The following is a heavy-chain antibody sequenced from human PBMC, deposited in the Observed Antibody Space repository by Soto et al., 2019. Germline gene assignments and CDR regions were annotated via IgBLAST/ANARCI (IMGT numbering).Heavy chain of an antibody. D-gene: IGHD3-10*01. V-gene: IGHV1-24*01. Sequence: GASVKVSCKVSGYTLTELSMHWVRQAPGKGLEWMGGFDPEDGETIYAQKFQGRVTMTEDTSTDTAYMELSSLRSEDTAVYYCARGRITMVRGVNYYYMDVWGKGTTVTVSS. J-gene: IGHJ6*03. CDR3: ARGRITMVRGVNYYYMDV. CDR1: GYTLTELS. CDR2: FDPEDGET.